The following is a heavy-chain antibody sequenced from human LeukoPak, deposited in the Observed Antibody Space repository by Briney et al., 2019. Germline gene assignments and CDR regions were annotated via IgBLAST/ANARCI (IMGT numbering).Heavy chain of an antibody. Sequence: TSETLSLTCTVSGVSISSSNSYWGWIRQPPGKGLEWIGSIYYSGNTYYNASLKSQVSISIDTSKNQFSLKLSSVTAADTAVYYCARLPVAAAGSLFDYWGQGTLVTVSS. J-gene: IGHJ4*02. CDR2: IYYSGNT. CDR3: ARLPVAAAGSLFDY. CDR1: GVSISSSNSY. V-gene: IGHV4-39*01. D-gene: IGHD6-13*01.